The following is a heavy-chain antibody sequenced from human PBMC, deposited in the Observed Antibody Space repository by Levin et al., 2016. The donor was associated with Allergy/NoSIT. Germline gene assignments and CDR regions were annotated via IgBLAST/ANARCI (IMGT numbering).Heavy chain of an antibody. Sequence: SETLSLTCTVSGGSISSYYWSWIRQPPGKGLEWIGYIYYSGSTNYNPSLKSRVTISVDTSKNQFALKLSSVTAADTAVYYCARTYYDSSGYPPSLLFDPWGQGTLVTVSS. V-gene: IGHV4-59*01. CDR3: ARTYYDSSGYPPSLLFDP. CDR1: GGSISSYY. CDR2: IYYSGST. J-gene: IGHJ5*02. D-gene: IGHD3-22*01.